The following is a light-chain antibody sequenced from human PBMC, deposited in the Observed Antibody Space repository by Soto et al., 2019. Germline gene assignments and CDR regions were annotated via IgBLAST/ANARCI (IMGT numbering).Light chain of an antibody. Sequence: QPVLTQPPSVSGAPGQRVTISCTGSSSNIGAGYDVHWYQHLPRTAPKLLIYGNSNRPSGVPDRFSGSKSGTSASLAITGLQAEDEADYYCQSYDSSLRGFVFGTGTKVTVL. CDR2: GNS. CDR1: SSNIGAGYD. J-gene: IGLJ1*01. CDR3: QSYDSSLRGFV. V-gene: IGLV1-40*01.